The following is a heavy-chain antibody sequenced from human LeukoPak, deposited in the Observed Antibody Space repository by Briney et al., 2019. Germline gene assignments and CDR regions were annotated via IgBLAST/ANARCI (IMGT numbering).Heavy chain of an antibody. D-gene: IGHD3-22*01. CDR3: ARVGRYDSSGYLFLDP. J-gene: IGHJ5*02. CDR2: IYHSGST. Sequence: SQTLSLTCTVSGGSISSGGYYWSWVRQPPGKGLEWIGEIYHSGSTNYNPSLKSRVTISVDKSKNQFSLKLSSVTAADTAVYYCARVGRYDSSGYLFLDPWGQGTLVTVSS. CDR1: GGSISSGGYY. V-gene: IGHV4-30-2*01.